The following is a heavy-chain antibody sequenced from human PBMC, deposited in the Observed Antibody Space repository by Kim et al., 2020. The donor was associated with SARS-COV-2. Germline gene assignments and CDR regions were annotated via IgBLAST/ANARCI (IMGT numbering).Heavy chain of an antibody. V-gene: IGHV3-23*01. Sequence: GGSLRLSCAASGFTFSSYAMSWVRQAPGKGLEWVSAISGSGGSTYYADSVKGRFTISRDNSKNTLYLQMNSLRAEDTAVYYCAKDLAWDGYNYSGFWGPFDYWGQGTLVTVSS. CDR2: ISGSGGST. CDR1: GFTFSSYA. D-gene: IGHD5-12*01. CDR3: AKDLAWDGYNYSGFWGPFDY. J-gene: IGHJ4*02.